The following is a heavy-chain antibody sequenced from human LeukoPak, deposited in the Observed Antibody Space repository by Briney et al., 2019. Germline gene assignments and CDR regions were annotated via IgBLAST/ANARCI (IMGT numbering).Heavy chain of an antibody. CDR2: INSSGGGT. V-gene: IGHV3-23*01. Sequence: GGSLRLSCAASGFTFNWVRQAPGKGLEWVSGINSSGGGTYYADSVKGRFTVSRDNSKNTLYLQMNSLRDEDTAVYYCAKDSHWILFDDWGQGTLVTVSS. D-gene: IGHD2-2*03. J-gene: IGHJ4*02. CDR1: GFTFN. CDR3: AKDSHWILFDD.